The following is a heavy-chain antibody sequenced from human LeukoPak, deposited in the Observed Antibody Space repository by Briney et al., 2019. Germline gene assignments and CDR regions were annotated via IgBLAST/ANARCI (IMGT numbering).Heavy chain of an antibody. J-gene: IGHJ4*02. Sequence: KPSETLSLTCIVSGDSISNYYWSWLRQPPGKGLEWIGYIYYTGSTRYNPSLNGRVTISVDTSKNHFSLKLSSVTAADTAVYYCARWGCTSTTCYTPFDFWGPGTLVTVSS. CDR1: GDSISNYY. CDR3: ARWGCTSTTCYTPFDF. CDR2: IYYTGST. V-gene: IGHV4-59*01. D-gene: IGHD2-2*02.